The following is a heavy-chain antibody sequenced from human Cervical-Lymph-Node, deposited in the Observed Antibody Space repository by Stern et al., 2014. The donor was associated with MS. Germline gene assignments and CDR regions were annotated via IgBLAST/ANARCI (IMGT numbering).Heavy chain of an antibody. CDR1: GFKFSIYW. CDR3: ARQTTAWASDV. J-gene: IGHJ4*02. D-gene: IGHD1-14*01. V-gene: IGHV5-51*01. CDR2: IYPGDSET. Sequence: QLVQSGAELIRPGESLKISCKGSGFKFSIYWIAWVRQMPGEGLEWMGIIYPGDSETRYSPSFQGQVTMSADESTSTAYLQWSSLNASDTAMYFCARQTTAWASDVWGQGTLVTVSS.